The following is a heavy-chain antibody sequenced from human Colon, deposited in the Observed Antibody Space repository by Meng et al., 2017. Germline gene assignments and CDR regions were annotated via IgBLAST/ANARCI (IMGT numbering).Heavy chain of an antibody. CDR2: IGYDGNHA. V-gene: IGHV3-33*01. CDR1: GFTFSSYG. CDR3: AREMLFRYSDFADFDY. D-gene: IGHD4-11*01. Sequence: QVQLVESGGGVVQPGRSLRLSCAASGFTFSSYGMHWVRQAPGKGLEWVAVIGYDGNHAYYADSVKGRFTISRDNSKNTLYLQLSNLRAEDTAVYYCAREMLFRYSDFADFDYWGQGTLVTVSS. J-gene: IGHJ4*02.